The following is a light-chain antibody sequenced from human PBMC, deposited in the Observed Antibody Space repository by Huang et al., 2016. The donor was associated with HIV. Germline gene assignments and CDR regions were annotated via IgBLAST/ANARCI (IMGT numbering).Light chain of an antibody. Sequence: DIVMTQSPDSLAVSLGARATIDCKSSRSLLYKSNNENYLAWYQQKPGQPPKLLIYWASTRESGIPDRFSGSGSETDFTLTISSLQAEDVAVYYCQQYFGVPRTFGQGTKVEIK. CDR2: WAS. V-gene: IGKV4-1*01. CDR1: RSLLYKSNNENY. CDR3: QQYFGVPRT. J-gene: IGKJ2*01.